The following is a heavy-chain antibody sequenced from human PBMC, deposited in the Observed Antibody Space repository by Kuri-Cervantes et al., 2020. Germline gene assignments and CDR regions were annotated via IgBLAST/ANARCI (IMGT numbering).Heavy chain of an antibody. CDR2: IRYDGSNE. Sequence: GGSLRLSCAASGFTFSSYSMNWVRQAPGKGLEWVAFIRYDGSNEYYADSVKGRFTISRDNSKNTLYLQINSLRAEDTAVYYCARSMGRLLLAYWGQGTLVTVSS. J-gene: IGHJ4*02. V-gene: IGHV3-30*02. CDR1: GFTFSSYS. CDR3: ARSMGRLLLAY. D-gene: IGHD3-22*01.